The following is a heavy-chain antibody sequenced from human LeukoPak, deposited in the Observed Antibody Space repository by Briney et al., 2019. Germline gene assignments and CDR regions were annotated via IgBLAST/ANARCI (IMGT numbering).Heavy chain of an antibody. J-gene: IGHJ5*02. CDR3: ALLGVVVAATLEP. CDR2: INPNSGGT. V-gene: IGHV1-2*02. D-gene: IGHD2-15*01. CDR1: GYTFTGYY. Sequence: ASVKVSCKASGYTFTGYYMHWVRQAPGQGLEWMGWINPNSGGTNYAQKFQGRVTMTRDTSISTAYMELSRLRSDDTAVYYCALLGVVVAATLEPWGQGTLVTVSS.